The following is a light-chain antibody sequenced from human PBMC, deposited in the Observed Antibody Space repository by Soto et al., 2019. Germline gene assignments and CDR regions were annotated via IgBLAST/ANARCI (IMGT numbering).Light chain of an antibody. CDR3: PQYGSSPLT. J-gene: IGKJ5*01. CDR2: GAS. V-gene: IGKV3-20*01. CDR1: QSVSSSY. Sequence: IALTETAGSLSLCPGERATLSCRTSQSVSSSYLAWYQQRPGQAPRLLIYGASSRATGIPDRFSGSGSGTDFALTISRLELEDFAVYYCPQYGSSPLTFGQGTRLENK.